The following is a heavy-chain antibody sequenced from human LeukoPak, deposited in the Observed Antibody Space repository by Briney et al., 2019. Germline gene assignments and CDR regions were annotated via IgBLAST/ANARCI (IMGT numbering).Heavy chain of an antibody. V-gene: IGHV1-18*01. Sequence: ASVKVSCKASGYTFTSYGISWVRQAPGQGLEWMGWISAYNGNTNYAQKPQGRVTMTTDTSTSTAYMELRSLRSDDTAVYYCARRKDSSGIIPNTFDIWGQGTMVTVSS. CDR2: ISAYNGNT. D-gene: IGHD3-22*01. J-gene: IGHJ3*02. CDR3: ARRKDSSGIIPNTFDI. CDR1: GYTFTSYG.